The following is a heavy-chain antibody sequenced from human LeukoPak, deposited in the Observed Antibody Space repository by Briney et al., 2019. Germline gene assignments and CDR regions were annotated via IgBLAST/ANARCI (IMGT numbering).Heavy chain of an antibody. CDR3: ARDVSATTRAYDY. CDR1: GFILSDYN. CDR2: IDISGTYI. Sequence: GGSLRLSCAAPGFILSDYNMNWVRLAPGKGLEWVSFIDISGTYITYADSVKGRFTISRDSANSLYLEMNSLRVEDTAVYYCARDVSATTRAYDYWGQGTLVTVSS. J-gene: IGHJ4*02. D-gene: IGHD1-26*01. V-gene: IGHV3-21*01.